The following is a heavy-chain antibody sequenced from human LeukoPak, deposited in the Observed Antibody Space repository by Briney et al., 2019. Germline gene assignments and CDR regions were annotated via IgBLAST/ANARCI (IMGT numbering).Heavy chain of an antibody. CDR1: GFTVSTNY. V-gene: IGHV3-66*02. Sequence: GGSLRLACAASGFTVSTNYMSWVRQAPGKGLEWVSVISSGGTPYYADSVKGRFTISRDSSENTLYLQMHSLRAEDTAVYDCARGGAGYAFDYWGQGTLVTVSS. J-gene: IGHJ4*02. D-gene: IGHD5-12*01. CDR3: ARGGAGYAFDY. CDR2: ISSGGTP.